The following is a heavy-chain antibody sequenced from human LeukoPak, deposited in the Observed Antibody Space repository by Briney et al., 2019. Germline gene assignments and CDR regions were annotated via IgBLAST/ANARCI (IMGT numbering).Heavy chain of an antibody. CDR2: IYPDDSRT. V-gene: IGHV5-51*01. Sequence: GESLKISCKASGYNFPKSWIGWVRQMPGKGLGWVAIIYPDDSRTNYSPSFQGHVTISVDRSINTAYLQWSSLRASDTAMYYCARPDYFASHDWGQGTLVTVST. CDR1: GYNFPKSW. J-gene: IGHJ4*02. D-gene: IGHD3-9*01. CDR3: ARPDYFASHD.